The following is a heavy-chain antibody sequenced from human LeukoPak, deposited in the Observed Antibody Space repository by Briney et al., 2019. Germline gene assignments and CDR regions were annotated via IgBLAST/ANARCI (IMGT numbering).Heavy chain of an antibody. CDR2: IHYTGST. D-gene: IGHD3-22*01. CDR1: GDSISSSSYY. Sequence: PSETLSLTCTVSGDSISSSSYYWVWLRQPPGKGLEWIATIHYTGSTYYNPPLKSRVTISVDTSKNQFSLKLSSVTAADTAMYYCARYWGPYDNSGAYFDYWGQGTLVTVSS. J-gene: IGHJ4*02. V-gene: IGHV4-39*01. CDR3: ARYWGPYDNSGAYFDY.